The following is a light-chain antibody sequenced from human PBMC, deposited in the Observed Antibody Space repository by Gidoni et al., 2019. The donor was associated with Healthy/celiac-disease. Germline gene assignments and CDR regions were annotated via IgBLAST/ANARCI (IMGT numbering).Light chain of an antibody. CDR1: QSLLNSNVYNY. V-gene: IGKV2-28*01. CDR3: MQALQTPYT. CDR2: LGS. J-gene: IGKJ2*01. Sequence: DIVMTQSPLSLPVTTGEPASIACRSSQSLLNSNVYNYLDWYLQKPGQSPQLLIYLGSNRASGVPDRFSGSGSGTDFTLKISRVEAEDVGVYYCMQALQTPYTFGQGTKLEIK.